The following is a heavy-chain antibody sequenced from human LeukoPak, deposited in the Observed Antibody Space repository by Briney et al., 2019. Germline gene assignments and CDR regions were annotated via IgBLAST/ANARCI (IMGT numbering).Heavy chain of an antibody. CDR1: GFTFSSYA. D-gene: IGHD6-19*01. CDR3: AREAGHFDY. J-gene: IGHJ4*02. CDR2: ISYDGSNK. Sequence: PGGSLRLSCAASGFTFSSYAMHWVRQAPGKGLEWVAVISYDGSNKYYADSVKGRFTISRDNSKNTLYLQMNSLRAEDTAVYYCAREAGHFDYWGQGTLVTVSS. V-gene: IGHV3-30-3*01.